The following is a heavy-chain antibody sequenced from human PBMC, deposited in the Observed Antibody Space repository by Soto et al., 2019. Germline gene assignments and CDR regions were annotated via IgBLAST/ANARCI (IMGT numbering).Heavy chain of an antibody. V-gene: IGHV4-39*01. CDR2: IYYSGST. D-gene: IGHD3-10*01. CDR3: ARMDYYGSGSYYYYYYMDV. CDR1: GGSISSSSYY. J-gene: IGHJ6*03. Sequence: TSETLSLTCTVSGGSISSSSYYWGWIRQPPGKGLEWIGSIYYSGSTYYNPSLKSRVTISVDTSKNQFSLKLSSVTAADTAVYYCARMDYYGSGSYYYYYYMDVWGKGTTVTVSS.